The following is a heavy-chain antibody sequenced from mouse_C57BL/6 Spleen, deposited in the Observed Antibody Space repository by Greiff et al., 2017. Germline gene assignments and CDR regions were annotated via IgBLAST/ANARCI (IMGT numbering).Heavy chain of an antibody. CDR3: ARGEDYYAMDY. J-gene: IGHJ4*01. CDR2: ISYDGSN. V-gene: IGHV3-6*01. CDR1: GYSITSGYY. Sequence: ESGPGLVKPSQSLSLTCSVTGYSITSGYYWNWIRQFPGNKLEWMGYISYDGSNNYNPSLKNLISITRDTSKNQFFLKLNSVTTEDTATDYCARGEDYYAMDYWGQGTSVTVSS.